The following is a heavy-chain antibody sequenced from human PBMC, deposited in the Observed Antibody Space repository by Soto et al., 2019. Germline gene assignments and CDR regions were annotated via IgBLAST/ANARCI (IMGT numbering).Heavy chain of an antibody. J-gene: IGHJ6*02. CDR1: GYTFTSYY. Sequence: QVQLVQSGAEVKKPGASVKVSCKASGYTFTSYYMHWVRLAPGQGLEWMGIINPEGGGPSYAQQFQGTVIMTRNTATSTVNMEMRSLSAEDTAVYDCAAGGNYVSVAVLGQGTTVTVSS. V-gene: IGHV1-46*01. CDR3: AAGGNYVSVAV. CDR2: INPEGGGP. D-gene: IGHD4-4*01.